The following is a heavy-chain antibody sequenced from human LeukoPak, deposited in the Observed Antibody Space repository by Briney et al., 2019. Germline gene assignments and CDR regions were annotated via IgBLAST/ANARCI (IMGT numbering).Heavy chain of an antibody. CDR3: ARYHNGYDDY. Sequence: PSETLSLTCTVSGGSISSSSYYWGWLRQPPGGGLEWIGSIYYSGNTYYNPSLKSRVTISLDMSKSHFSLKLTSVTAADTAVYYCARYHNGYDDYWGQGTLVAVSS. CDR1: GGSISSSSYY. CDR2: IYYSGNT. V-gene: IGHV4-39*07. J-gene: IGHJ4*02. D-gene: IGHD5-12*01.